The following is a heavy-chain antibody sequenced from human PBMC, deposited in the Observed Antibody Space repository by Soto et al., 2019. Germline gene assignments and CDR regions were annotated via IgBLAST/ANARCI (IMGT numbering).Heavy chain of an antibody. Sequence: GGSLRLSCAASGFTFSSYGMHWVRQAPGKGLEWVAVISYDGSNKYYADSVKGRFTISRDNSKNTLYLQMNSLRAEDTAVYYCAKVLGKQWLEDFDYWGQGTLVTVSS. D-gene: IGHD6-19*01. CDR3: AKVLGKQWLEDFDY. CDR2: ISYDGSNK. J-gene: IGHJ4*02. CDR1: GFTFSSYG. V-gene: IGHV3-30*18.